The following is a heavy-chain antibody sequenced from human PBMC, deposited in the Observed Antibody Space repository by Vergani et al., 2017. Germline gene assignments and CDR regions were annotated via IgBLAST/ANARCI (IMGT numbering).Heavy chain of an antibody. J-gene: IGHJ4*02. D-gene: IGHD6-6*01. CDR2: IRYDGSNK. V-gene: IGHV3-33*01. Sequence: QVQLVESGGGVVQPGRSLRLSCAASGFTFSSYGMHWVRQAPGKGLEWVAVIRYDGSNKYYADSVKGRFTISRDNSKNTLYLQMNSLRAEDTAVYYCARDLYCSSTPDYWGQGTLVTVSS. CDR1: GFTFSSYG. CDR3: ARDLYCSSTPDY.